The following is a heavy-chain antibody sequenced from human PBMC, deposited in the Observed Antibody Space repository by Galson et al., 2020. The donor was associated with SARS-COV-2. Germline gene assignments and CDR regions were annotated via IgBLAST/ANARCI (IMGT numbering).Heavy chain of an antibody. Sequence: AGSGFTFNFYAMSWVRQAPGRGLEWVSLIGGGGDTYYADSVKGRFTISRDNSKNTVYLQMNRLRAEDTAVYYCAKDSRGYYQPFDYWGQGTLVTFSS. V-gene: IGHV3-23*01. D-gene: IGHD3-3*01. CDR3: AKDSRGYYQPFDY. CDR2: IGGGGDT. J-gene: IGHJ4*02. CDR1: GFTFNFYA.